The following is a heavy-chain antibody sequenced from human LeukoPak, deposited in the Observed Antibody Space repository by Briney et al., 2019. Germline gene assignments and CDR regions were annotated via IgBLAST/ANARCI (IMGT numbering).Heavy chain of an antibody. Sequence: PSETLSLTCTVSGGSIRSSYYYWGWIRQPPGKGLEWIGEINHSGSTNYNPSLKSRVTISVDTSKNQFSLKLSSVTAADTAVYYCARPNRLRVRLYSYGSDYWFDPWGQGTLVTVSS. CDR3: ARPNRLRVRLYSYGSDYWFDP. J-gene: IGHJ5*02. D-gene: IGHD5-18*01. CDR1: GGSIRSSYYY. CDR2: INHSGST. V-gene: IGHV4-39*07.